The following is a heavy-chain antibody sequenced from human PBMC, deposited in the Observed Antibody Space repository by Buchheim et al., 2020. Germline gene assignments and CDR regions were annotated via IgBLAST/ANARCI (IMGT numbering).Heavy chain of an antibody. Sequence: EVQLLESGGGLVQPGGSLRLSCAASGFTFSSYAMSWVRQAPGKGLEWVSAISGSGGSTYYADSVKGRFTISRENSKNTLYLQMNSLRAEDTAVYYCAKDDKAYYYDSSGEVRAIDIWGQGT. V-gene: IGHV3-23*01. J-gene: IGHJ3*02. CDR2: ISGSGGST. CDR1: GFTFSSYA. D-gene: IGHD3-22*01. CDR3: AKDDKAYYYDSSGEVRAIDI.